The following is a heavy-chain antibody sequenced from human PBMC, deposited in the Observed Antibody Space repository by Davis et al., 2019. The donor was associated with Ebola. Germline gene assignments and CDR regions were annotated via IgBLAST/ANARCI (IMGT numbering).Heavy chain of an antibody. CDR3: ARDYYDSSGFYYNPARIDP. Sequence: GGSLRLSCAVSGFNVRNNYLNWVRQAPGKGLQWVSVIYADGSTYYADSVKGRFTISRDNSKNTLYLQMNSLRPEDTAVYYCARDYYDSSGFYYNPARIDPWGQGTLVTVSS. J-gene: IGHJ5*02. CDR1: GFNVRNNY. V-gene: IGHV3-53*05. D-gene: IGHD3-22*01. CDR2: IYADGST.